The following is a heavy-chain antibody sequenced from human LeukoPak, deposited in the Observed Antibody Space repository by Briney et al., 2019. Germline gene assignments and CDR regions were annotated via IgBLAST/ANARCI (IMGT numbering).Heavy chain of an antibody. V-gene: IGHV3-30*18. CDR2: ISYDGNNK. D-gene: IGHD1-1*01. Sequence: PGRSLRLSCAASGFTFSSYDMHWVRQAPGKGLEWVAIISYDGNNKYCADPVKGRFTISRDNSKNTLYLQMNTLRVEDTAVYYCAKRNGFWGQGTLVTVSS. CDR1: GFTFSSYD. J-gene: IGHJ4*02. CDR3: AKRNGF.